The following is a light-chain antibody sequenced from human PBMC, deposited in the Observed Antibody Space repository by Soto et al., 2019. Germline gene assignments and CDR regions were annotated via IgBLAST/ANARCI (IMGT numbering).Light chain of an antibody. V-gene: IGKV3-20*01. CDR2: GAS. Sequence: EVMLTQSPGTLSLSPGERATLSCRARQSVSSNYLAWYQQKSGQAPRLLIYGASNRATGIPDRFSGSGSGTDFTLTIRRLEPEDFAVYYCQQYDTSPRTFGQGTKGEFK. J-gene: IGKJ1*01. CDR3: QQYDTSPRT. CDR1: QSVSSNY.